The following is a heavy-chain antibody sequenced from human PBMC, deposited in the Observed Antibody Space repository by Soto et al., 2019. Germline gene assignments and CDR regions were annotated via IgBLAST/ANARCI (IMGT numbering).Heavy chain of an antibody. Sequence: SVKVSCKASGGTFSSYAISWVRQAPGQGLEWMGGIIPIFGTADYAQKFQGRVTITADESTSTAYMELSSLRSEDTAVYYCARDSGYSYGRYYFDYWGQGTLVTVSS. D-gene: IGHD5-18*01. CDR2: IIPIFGTA. CDR1: GGTFSSYA. J-gene: IGHJ4*02. V-gene: IGHV1-69*13. CDR3: ARDSGYSYGRYYFDY.